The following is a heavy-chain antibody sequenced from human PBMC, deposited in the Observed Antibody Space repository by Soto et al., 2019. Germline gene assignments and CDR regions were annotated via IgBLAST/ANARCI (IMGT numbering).Heavy chain of an antibody. V-gene: IGHV1-3*01. CDR1: GYTFTSYA. J-gene: IGHJ6*02. CDR2: INAGNGNT. Sequence: ASVKVSCKASGYTFTSYAMHWVRQAPGQRLGWMGWINAGNGNTKYSQKFQGRVTMTRNTSVSTAYMELSSLRSEDTAVYYCARDGSSNSWYSTDVWGQGTTVTVSS. CDR3: ARDGSSNSWYSTDV. D-gene: IGHD6-13*01.